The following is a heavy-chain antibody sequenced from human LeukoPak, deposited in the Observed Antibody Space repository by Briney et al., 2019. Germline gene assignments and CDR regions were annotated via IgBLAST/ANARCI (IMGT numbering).Heavy chain of an antibody. CDR2: FSSRGGDL. J-gene: IGHJ6*03. CDR1: GFSFSSYS. CDR3: ARGQCSSTSCQAENIDYYYMDV. V-gene: IGHV3-21*01. D-gene: IGHD2-2*01. Sequence: GGSLRLSCAASGFSFSSYSMNWGRQAPGEGREWVSSFSSRGGDLYYAESVQGRFTISTDNARNSLYLQMNNLRAEDTAVYYCARGQCSSTSCQAENIDYYYMDVWGKGTTVTVSS.